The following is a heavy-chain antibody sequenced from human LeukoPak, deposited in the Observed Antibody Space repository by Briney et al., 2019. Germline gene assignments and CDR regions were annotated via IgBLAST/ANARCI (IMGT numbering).Heavy chain of an antibody. Sequence: PGGSLRLSCAASVVTFNIYWMSCVREAPGKGLEGVANIKQDGSEEYYVESVKGRFTISRDNAKTSLYLQMNSLRAEDTAVYYCAKGYCSSTSCYWNYWGQGTLVTVSS. V-gene: IGHV3-7*01. J-gene: IGHJ4*02. CDR3: AKGYCSSTSCYWNY. D-gene: IGHD2-2*01. CDR2: IKQDGSEE. CDR1: VVTFNIYW.